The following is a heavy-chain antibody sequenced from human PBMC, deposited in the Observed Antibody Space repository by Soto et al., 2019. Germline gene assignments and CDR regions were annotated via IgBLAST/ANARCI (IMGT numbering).Heavy chain of an antibody. D-gene: IGHD2-8*02. J-gene: IGHJ4*02. CDR3: ARDKITGLFDY. CDR1: GGSISSGGYY. Sequence: SETLSLTCTVSGGSISSGGYYWSWIRQHPGKGLEWIGYIYYSGSSYYNPSLKSRVTISVDTSKNQFSLKLTSVTAADTAVYYCARDKITGLFDYWGQGTLVTVSS. V-gene: IGHV4-31*03. CDR2: IYYSGSS.